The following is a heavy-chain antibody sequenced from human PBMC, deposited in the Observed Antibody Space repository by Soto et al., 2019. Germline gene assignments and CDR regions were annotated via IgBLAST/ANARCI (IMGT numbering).Heavy chain of an antibody. CDR3: ASRKGGGAGYYYYGMDV. CDR2: IIPIFGTA. V-gene: IGHV1-69*13. J-gene: IGHJ6*02. Sequence: GASVKVSCKASGGTFSSYAIRWVRQAPGQGLEWMGGIIPIFGTANYAQKFQGRVTITADESTSTAYMELSSLRSEDTAVYYCASRKGGGAGYYYYGMDVWGQGTTVTVSS. CDR1: GGTFSSYA. D-gene: IGHD2-15*01.